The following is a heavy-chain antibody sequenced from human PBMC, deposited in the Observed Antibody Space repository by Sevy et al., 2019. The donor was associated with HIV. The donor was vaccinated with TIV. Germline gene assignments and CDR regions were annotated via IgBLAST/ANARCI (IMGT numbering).Heavy chain of an antibody. V-gene: IGHV3-33*01. CDR2: IWFDGSNT. Sequence: GGSLRLSCAASGFTFSTYGMHWVRQAPGKGLEWVAVIWFDGSNTYYADSVKGRFTISRDIAKNTLHLQMNSLRAVDTAVYYCARDLEFYDYGGYGPAFMPDYWGQGTLVTVSS. D-gene: IGHD5-12*01. CDR3: ARDLEFYDYGGYGPAFMPDY. J-gene: IGHJ4*02. CDR1: GFTFSTYG.